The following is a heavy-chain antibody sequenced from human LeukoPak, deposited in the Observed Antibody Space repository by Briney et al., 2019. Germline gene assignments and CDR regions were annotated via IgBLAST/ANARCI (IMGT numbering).Heavy chain of an antibody. CDR2: IRSVVSDT. CDR3: AREERDGYNYYLYFDL. CDR1: GFTFSDSW. V-gene: IGHV3-74*01. D-gene: IGHD5-24*01. Sequence: GGSLRLSCAASGFTFSDSWMHWVRQAPGKGLVWVSRIRSVVSDTRYAESVTGRFTISRDNAKNTLYLQMNSLRADDTAMYYCAREERDGYNYYLYFDLGGRSTLVTVSS. J-gene: IGHJ2*01.